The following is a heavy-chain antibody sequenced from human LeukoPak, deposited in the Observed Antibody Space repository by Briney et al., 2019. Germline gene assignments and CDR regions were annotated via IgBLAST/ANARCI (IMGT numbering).Heavy chain of an antibody. Sequence: GRSLRLSCAASGLTFSNYGMHWLRQAPGKGLEWVAVIWYDGSNKHYADSVKGRFTISRDNSKNMLYLQMNSLRAEDTAVYYCARGGNNWNYRAYFDYWGQGTLVTVSS. D-gene: IGHD1-7*01. CDR1: GLTFSNYG. CDR2: IWYDGSNK. CDR3: ARGGNNWNYRAYFDY. V-gene: IGHV3-33*01. J-gene: IGHJ4*02.